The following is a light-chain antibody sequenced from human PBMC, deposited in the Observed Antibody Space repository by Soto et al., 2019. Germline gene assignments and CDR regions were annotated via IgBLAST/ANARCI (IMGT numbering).Light chain of an antibody. CDR3: QQYHSYSFT. Sequence: DMQMTQSPSTLSASVGDRVTITCRASQSISSWLAWYQQKPGKAPKLLIYKASSLESGVPSRFSGSGSGTEFTLTISSLQPDEFATYYCQQYHSYSFTFGPGTTVDIK. CDR1: QSISSW. J-gene: IGKJ3*01. CDR2: KAS. V-gene: IGKV1-5*03.